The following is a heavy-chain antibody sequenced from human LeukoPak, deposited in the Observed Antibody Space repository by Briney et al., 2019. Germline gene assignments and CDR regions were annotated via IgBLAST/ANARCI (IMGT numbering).Heavy chain of an antibody. CDR3: ARALAGASDY. Sequence: SETLSFTCTVSGGSISSGGYYWSWIRQHPGKGLEWIGYIYYSGSTYYNPSLKSRVTISVDTSKNQFSLKLSSVTAADTAVYYCARALAGASDYWGQGTLVTVSS. V-gene: IGHV4-31*03. CDR1: GGSISSGGYY. J-gene: IGHJ4*02. CDR2: IYYSGST.